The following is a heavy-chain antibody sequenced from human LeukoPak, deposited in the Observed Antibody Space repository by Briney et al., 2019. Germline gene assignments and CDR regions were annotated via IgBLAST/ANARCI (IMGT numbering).Heavy chain of an antibody. V-gene: IGHV3-30*03. Sequence: PGRSLRLSCAASGFTFSSYGMHWVRQAPGKGLEWVAVISYDGSNKYYADSVKGRFTISRDNSKNTLYLQMNSLRAEDTAVYYCARCLGDSSGYCPFFDYWGQGTLVTVSS. D-gene: IGHD3-22*01. CDR3: ARCLGDSSGYCPFFDY. J-gene: IGHJ4*02. CDR1: GFTFSSYG. CDR2: ISYDGSNK.